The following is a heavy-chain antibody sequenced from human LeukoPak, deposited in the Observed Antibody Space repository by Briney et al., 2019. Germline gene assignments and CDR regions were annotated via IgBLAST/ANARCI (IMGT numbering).Heavy chain of an antibody. Sequence: PSETLSPTCAVSGYSISSGYYWGWIRQPPGKGLEWIGSIYHGGSTYYNPSLKSRVTISVDTPKNQFSLKLSSVTAADTAVYYCARHVGLDNWFDPWGQGTLVTVSS. CDR3: ARHVGLDNWFDP. CDR2: IYHGGST. J-gene: IGHJ5*02. CDR1: GYSISSGYY. V-gene: IGHV4-38-2*01. D-gene: IGHD5/OR15-5a*01.